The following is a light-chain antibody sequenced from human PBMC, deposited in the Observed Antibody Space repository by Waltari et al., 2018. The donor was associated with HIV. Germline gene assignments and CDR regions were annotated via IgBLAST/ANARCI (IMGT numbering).Light chain of an antibody. CDR3: QAWDTASVV. V-gene: IGLV3-1*01. Sequence: SYELTQPPSVSVSPGQTASITCSGDKLGAKYACWYQQKPGQSSVLVIYQDSKRPSGIPERFSGSNSGNTATLTISGTQAMDEADYYCQAWDTASVVFGGGTKLTVL. CDR1: KLGAKY. CDR2: QDS. J-gene: IGLJ2*01.